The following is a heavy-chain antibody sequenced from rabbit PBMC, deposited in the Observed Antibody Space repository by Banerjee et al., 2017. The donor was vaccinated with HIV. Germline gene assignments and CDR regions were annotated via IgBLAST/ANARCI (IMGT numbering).Heavy chain of an antibody. CDR1: GFSFSNRCV. CDR3: ARDRYAGSSYNL. CDR2: INTSSGNA. Sequence: LEESGGDLVKPEGSLTLTCTASGFSFSNRCVMCWVRQTPGKGLEWIACINTSSGNAVYANWAKGRFTISKTSSTTVTLQMTSLTVADTATYFCARDRYAGSSYNLWGPGTLVTVS. D-gene: IGHD8-1*01. V-gene: IGHV1S45*01. J-gene: IGHJ6*01.